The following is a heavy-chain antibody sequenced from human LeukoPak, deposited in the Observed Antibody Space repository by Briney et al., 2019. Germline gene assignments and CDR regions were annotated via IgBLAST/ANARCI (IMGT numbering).Heavy chain of an antibody. D-gene: IGHD4-17*01. CDR1: GFTLDDYG. J-gene: IGHJ6*03. CDR3: AGGRLDSSYGDCVHYYYSMDV. CDR2: IKWNDGRT. V-gene: IGHV3-20*04. Sequence: GGSLGLSCAVAGFTLDDYGMNWVRQAPGKGLEWVSGIKWNDGRTGYADSVKGRFTISRDNAKNSLYLQMNSLRAEDTALYYCAGGRLDSSYGDCVHYYYSMDVWGKGTTVTVSS.